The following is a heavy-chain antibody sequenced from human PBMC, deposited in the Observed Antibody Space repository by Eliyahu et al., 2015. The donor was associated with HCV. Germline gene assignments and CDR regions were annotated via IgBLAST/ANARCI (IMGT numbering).Heavy chain of an antibody. J-gene: IGHJ4*02. Sequence: QVHLVESGGGVVQPGRSLXLSCAASGFTFSNYGMHWVRQAPGNGLEWVALIRFDGAIKYYADSVKGRFTISRDNSKNTLYLEMNSLRAEDTAVYYCARKLLGDYYFDYWGPGTVVTVSS. CDR3: ARKLLGDYYFDY. V-gene: IGHV3-33*08. CDR2: IRFDGAIK. D-gene: IGHD2-21*02. CDR1: GFTFSNYG.